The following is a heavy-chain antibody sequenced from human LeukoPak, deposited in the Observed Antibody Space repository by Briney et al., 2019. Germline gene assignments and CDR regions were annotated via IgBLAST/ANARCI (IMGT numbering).Heavy chain of an antibody. V-gene: IGHV3-21*01. CDR1: GFTFSGYS. CDR3: ARDIVGPTVTTVS. J-gene: IGHJ5*02. CDR2: ISSSSSYI. Sequence: GGSLRLSCAASGFTFSGYSMNWVRQAPGKGLEWVSSISSSSSYIYYADSVKGRFTISRDNAKNSLYLQMNSLRAEDTAVYYCARDIVGPTVTTVSWGQGTLVTVSS. D-gene: IGHD4-17*01.